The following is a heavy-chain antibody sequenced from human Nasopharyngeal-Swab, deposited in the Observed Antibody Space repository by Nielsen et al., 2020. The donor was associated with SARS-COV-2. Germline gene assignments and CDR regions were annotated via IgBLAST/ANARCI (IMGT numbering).Heavy chain of an antibody. D-gene: IGHD2-15*01. CDR2: INHSGST. J-gene: IGHJ4*02. CDR1: GGSFSGYY. V-gene: IGHV4-34*01. CDR3: ARGRAFHRDIVVVVAAKSPFDY. Sequence: SLTLSLTCAVYGGSFSGYYWSWIRQPPGKGLEWIGEINHSGSTNYNPSLKSRVTISVDTSKNQFSLKLSSVTAADTAVYYCARGRAFHRDIVVVVAAKSPFDYWGQGTLVTVSS.